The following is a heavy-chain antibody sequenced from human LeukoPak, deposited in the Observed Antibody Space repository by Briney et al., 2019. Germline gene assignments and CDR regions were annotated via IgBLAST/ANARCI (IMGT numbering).Heavy chain of an antibody. CDR2: IPRNGGST. CDR3: AKDDAWLQYND. Sequence: GGSLRLSCAASGFTFSSYAMSWVRQAPGKGLEWVSSIPRNGGSTYYADSVKGRFTISRDNSKNTLYVQMNSLRDEDTAVYYCAKDDAWLQYNDWGQGTLVTVSS. V-gene: IGHV3-23*01. CDR1: GFTFSSYA. J-gene: IGHJ4*02. D-gene: IGHD5-24*01.